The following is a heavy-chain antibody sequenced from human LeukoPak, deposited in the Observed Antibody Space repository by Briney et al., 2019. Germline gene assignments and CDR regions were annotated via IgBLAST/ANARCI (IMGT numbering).Heavy chain of an antibody. CDR1: GGSISSYY. CDR3: TRHKFSSGSWYFDY. V-gene: IGHV4-4*09. J-gene: IGHJ4*02. Sequence: SETLSLTCTVSGGSISSYYWSWIRQPPGKGLERIGYIYTSGSTNYNPSLKSRVTISVDTSKNQFSLKLSSVTAADTAVYYCTRHKFSSGSWYFDYWGQGTLVTVSS. D-gene: IGHD6-19*01. CDR2: IYTSGST.